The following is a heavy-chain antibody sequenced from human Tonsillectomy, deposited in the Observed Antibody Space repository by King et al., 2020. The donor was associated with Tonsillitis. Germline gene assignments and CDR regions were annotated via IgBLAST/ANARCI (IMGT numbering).Heavy chain of an antibody. D-gene: IGHD3-22*01. J-gene: IGHJ6*03. CDR1: GFTFSNAW. CDR2: IKSKTDGGTT. V-gene: IGHV3-15*01. CDR3: TTDSQDYYDSSGYYYYYYMDV. Sequence: QLVQSGGGLVKPGGSLRLSCAASGFTFSNAWMSWVRQAPGKGLEWVGRIKSKTDGGTTDYAAPVKGRFTISRDDSKNTLYLQINSLKTEDTAVYYCTTDSQDYYDSSGYYYYYYMDVWGKGTTVTVSS.